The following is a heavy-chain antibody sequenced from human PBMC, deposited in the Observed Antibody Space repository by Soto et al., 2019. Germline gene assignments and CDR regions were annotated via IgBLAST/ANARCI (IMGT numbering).Heavy chain of an antibody. D-gene: IGHD2-8*01. V-gene: IGHV1-18*01. CDR3: AGTEGRSTRGDY. CDR2: ISTYNGDT. CDR1: GYSFTTYG. Sequence: ASVKVSCKASGYSFTTYGVTWVRQAPGQGLEWMGWISTYNGDTRVAQQHQGRVTLTTDTSTNAAHMELRSLRSDDTAIYYCAGTEGRSTRGDYWGQGTLVTVSS. J-gene: IGHJ4*02.